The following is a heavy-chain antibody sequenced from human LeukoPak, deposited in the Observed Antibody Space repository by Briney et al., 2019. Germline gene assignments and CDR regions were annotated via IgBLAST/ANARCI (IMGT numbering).Heavy chain of an antibody. Sequence: PPGGSLRLSCAASGFTFSSYGMNWVRQAPGKGLEWVSTISGVGRSTYYADSVKGRFTISRDNSKNTLHLQMNSLRADDTAIYYCAKVGKAARTTGTTSRYYYYYMDVWGKGTTVTISS. J-gene: IGHJ6*03. V-gene: IGHV3-23*01. CDR1: GFTFSSYG. D-gene: IGHD1-1*01. CDR2: ISGVGRST. CDR3: AKVGKAARTTGTTSRYYYYYMDV.